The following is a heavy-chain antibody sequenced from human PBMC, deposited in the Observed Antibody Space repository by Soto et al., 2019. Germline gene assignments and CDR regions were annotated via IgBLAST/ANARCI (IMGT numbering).Heavy chain of an antibody. V-gene: IGHV4-30-4*01. CDR3: ARGSIAAPLSGMDV. J-gene: IGHJ6*02. CDR2: IYYSGST. Sequence: SETLSLTCTVSGGSISSGDHYWSWIRQPPGKGLEWIGYIYYSGSTYYNPSLKSRVTISVDTSKNQFSLKLSSVTAADTAVYYCARGSIAAPLSGMDVWGQGTTVTVSS. D-gene: IGHD6-6*01. CDR1: GGSISSGDHY.